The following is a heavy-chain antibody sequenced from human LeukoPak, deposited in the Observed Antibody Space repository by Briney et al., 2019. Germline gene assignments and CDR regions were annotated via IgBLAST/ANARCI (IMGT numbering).Heavy chain of an antibody. CDR2: INPNSGGT. CDR3: ARDLLLSSGWYGDFDY. CDR1: GYTFTGYY. D-gene: IGHD6-19*01. J-gene: IGHJ4*02. Sequence: ASVKVSCTASGYTFTGYYMHWVRQAPGQGLEWMGWINPNSGGTNYAQKFQGRVTMTRDTSISTAYMELSRLRSDDTAVYYCARDLLLSSGWYGDFDYWGQGTLVTVSS. V-gene: IGHV1-2*02.